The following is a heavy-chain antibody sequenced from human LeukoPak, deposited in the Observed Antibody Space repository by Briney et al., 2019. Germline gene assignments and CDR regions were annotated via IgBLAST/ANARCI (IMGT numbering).Heavy chain of an antibody. Sequence: SETLSLTCTVSGGSISSYYWSWIRQPPGKGLEWIGYIYYSGSTNYNPSLKSRVTISVDTSKNQFSLKLSTVTAADTAVYYCARGRLPSSSGFWGQGTLVTVSS. CDR2: IYYSGST. CDR1: GGSISSYY. V-gene: IGHV4-59*01. J-gene: IGHJ4*02. D-gene: IGHD3-22*01. CDR3: ARGRLPSSSGF.